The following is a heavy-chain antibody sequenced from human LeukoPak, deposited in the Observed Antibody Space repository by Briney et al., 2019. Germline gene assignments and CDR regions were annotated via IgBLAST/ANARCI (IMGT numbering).Heavy chain of an antibody. Sequence: PSETLSLTCTVSGGSISSYSWTWIRQPPGKGLEWIGSIYYSGSTNYNPSLKSRVTISVDTSKNQFSLELSSVTAADTAVYYCVRDRVLGAFDIWGQGTMVTVSS. CDR3: VRDRVLGAFDI. CDR2: IYYSGST. D-gene: IGHD3-16*01. CDR1: GGSISSYS. V-gene: IGHV4-59*01. J-gene: IGHJ3*02.